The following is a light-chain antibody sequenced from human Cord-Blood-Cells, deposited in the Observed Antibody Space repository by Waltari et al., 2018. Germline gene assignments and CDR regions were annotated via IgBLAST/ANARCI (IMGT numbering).Light chain of an antibody. J-gene: IGKJ2*01. Sequence: DIVLTQPPATLSLSPVVRATLTCRASQSVSRSYLAWYQQKPGQAPRLLIYGASSRATGIPDRFSGSGSGTDFTLTISRLEPEDFAVYYCQQYGSSPRTFGQGTKLEIK. CDR3: QQYGSSPRT. V-gene: IGKV3-20*01. CDR1: QSVSRSY. CDR2: GAS.